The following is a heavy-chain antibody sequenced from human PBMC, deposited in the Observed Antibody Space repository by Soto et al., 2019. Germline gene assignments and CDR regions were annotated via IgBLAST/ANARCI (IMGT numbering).Heavy chain of an antibody. J-gene: IGHJ4*02. CDR3: HRGPSFVGFGELVDYFDY. V-gene: IGHV3-23*01. D-gene: IGHD3-10*01. CDR2: ISGSGGST. Sequence: GGSLRLSCAASGFTFSSYAMSWVRQAPGKGLEWVSAISGSGGSTYYADSVKGRFTISRDNSKNTLYLQMNSLRAEDTAVYYCHRGPSFVGFGELVDYFDYWGQGTLVTVSS. CDR1: GFTFSSYA.